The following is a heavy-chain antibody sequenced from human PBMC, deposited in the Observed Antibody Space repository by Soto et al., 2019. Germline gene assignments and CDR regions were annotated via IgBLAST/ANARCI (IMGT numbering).Heavy chain of an antibody. Sequence: ASVKVSCKASGYTFTSYGISWVRQAPGQGLEWMGWISAYNGNTNYAQKLQGRGTMTTDTSTSTAYMELRSLRSDDTAVYYCARKGAWPYSSGWFVYWGQGTLVTVSS. D-gene: IGHD6-19*01. CDR3: ARKGAWPYSSGWFVY. CDR2: ISAYNGNT. J-gene: IGHJ4*02. CDR1: GYTFTSYG. V-gene: IGHV1-18*04.